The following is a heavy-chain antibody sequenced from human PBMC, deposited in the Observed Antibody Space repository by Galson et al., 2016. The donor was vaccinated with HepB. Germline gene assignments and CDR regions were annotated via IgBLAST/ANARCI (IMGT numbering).Heavy chain of an antibody. D-gene: IGHD2-2*03. J-gene: IGHJ4*02. V-gene: IGHV3-53*01. CDR1: GFTVSRHD. CDR3: VGWISLVSY. CDR2: IEIAGDT. Sequence: SLRLSCAVSGFTVSRHDMSWVRQAPGKGLEWVSLIEIAGDTYYADSVKGRFTISRDNSKNTLYLQMNSLRADDTAVYYCVGWISLVSYWGQGNLVTVSS.